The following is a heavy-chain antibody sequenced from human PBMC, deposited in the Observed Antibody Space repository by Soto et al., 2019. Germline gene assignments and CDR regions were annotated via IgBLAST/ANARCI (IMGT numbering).Heavy chain of an antibody. Sequence: EVQLVESGGGVVRPGGSLRLSCAASGFTFGDYGMSWVRQAPGKGLEWVSGINWNGGSTSYADSVKGRFTISRDNAKNPLDLQMNGPRAEDTALYYWAKKGIHGSGLDYWGQGTLVTVSS. V-gene: IGHV3-20*04. CDR1: GFTFGDYG. D-gene: IGHD3-10*01. CDR2: INWNGGST. J-gene: IGHJ4*02. CDR3: AKKGIHGSGLDY.